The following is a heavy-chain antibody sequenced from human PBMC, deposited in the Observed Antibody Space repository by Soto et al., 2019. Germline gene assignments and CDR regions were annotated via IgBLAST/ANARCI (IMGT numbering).Heavy chain of an antibody. J-gene: IGHJ6*02. D-gene: IGHD3-3*01. V-gene: IGHV1-58*01. CDR2: LVVGSGNT. CDR3: AAGRPNHLRHWYYDFWSGYSDYYFYGMDV. CDR1: GFTFTSSA. Sequence: GAGVKVSCKASGFTFTSSAVQWVRQARGQRLEWIGWLVVGSGNTNYAQKFQERVAITRDMSTSTAYQELSSLRSEHTAVYYCAAGRPNHLRHWYYDFWSGYSDYYFYGMDVWG.